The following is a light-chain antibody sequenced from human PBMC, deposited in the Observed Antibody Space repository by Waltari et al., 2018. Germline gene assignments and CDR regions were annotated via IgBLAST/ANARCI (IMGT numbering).Light chain of an antibody. V-gene: IGKV1-39*01. CDR3: QQSYTSPYT. CDR2: ATS. Sequence: DIQMTQSPSTLSASLGDSVTITCRASESICRYLNWYQQRPGKAPRLLIYATSNRQSGAPSRFSGSGPGTAFTLTISSLQPEDSATYFCQQSYTSPYTFGQGT. J-gene: IGKJ2*01. CDR1: ESICRY.